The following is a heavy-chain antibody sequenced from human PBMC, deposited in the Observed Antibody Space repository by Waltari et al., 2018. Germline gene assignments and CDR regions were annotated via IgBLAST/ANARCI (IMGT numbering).Heavy chain of an antibody. CDR1: GGSISSYY. CDR2: IYSSGST. J-gene: IGHJ4*02. D-gene: IGHD6-6*01. V-gene: IGHV4-4*07. CDR3: ARVKDSSSVAFDY. Sequence: QVQLQESGPGLVKPSETLSLTCPVSGGSISSYYWGWIRQPAGKGLEWIGRIYSSGSTTYNPSLKSRVTMSVDTSKNQFSLKLISVTAADTAVYYCARVKDSSSVAFDYWGQGTLVTVSS.